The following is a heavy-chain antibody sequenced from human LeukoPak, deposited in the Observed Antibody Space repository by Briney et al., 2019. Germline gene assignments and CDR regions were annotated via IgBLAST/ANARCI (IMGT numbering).Heavy chain of an antibody. V-gene: IGHV3-23*01. CDR1: GFRFNNYA. J-gene: IGHJ4*02. D-gene: IGHD5-18*01. Sequence: GGSLRLSCAASGFRFNNYAMSWVRQAPGKGLEWVSGISDSGRSTYYADSVKGRFTISRDNSKNTVHLQMNNLRVDDTAVYFCVRHDSYIPYWGQGNLVTVSS. CDR3: VRHDSYIPY. CDR2: ISDSGRST.